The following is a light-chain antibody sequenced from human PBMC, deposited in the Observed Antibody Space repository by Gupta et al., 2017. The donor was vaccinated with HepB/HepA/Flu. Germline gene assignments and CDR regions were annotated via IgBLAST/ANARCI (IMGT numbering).Light chain of an antibody. Sequence: DIHMTQSPAPLSASVGDRVTITCRASQSISSWLAWYQQKPGKAPKLLIYKASSLESGVPSRFSGSGSGTEFTLTISSLQPDDFATYYCQQYNSYSRTFGQGTKLEIK. CDR2: KAS. V-gene: IGKV1-5*03. CDR1: QSISSW. CDR3: QQYNSYSRT. J-gene: IGKJ2*01.